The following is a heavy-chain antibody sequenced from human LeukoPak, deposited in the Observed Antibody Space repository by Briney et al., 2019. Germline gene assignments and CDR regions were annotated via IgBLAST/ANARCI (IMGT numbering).Heavy chain of an antibody. Sequence: GGSLRLSCAASGFTFNNFGMQWVRQTPGKGLEWVTVISCDGGTQYYADSVKGRFTISRDDSKNTLYLQMNSLRAEDTAVYYCAKDLLTMIVVVRGLDDAFDIWGQGTMVTVSS. D-gene: IGHD3-22*01. J-gene: IGHJ3*02. CDR1: GFTFNNFG. CDR2: ISCDGGTQ. CDR3: AKDLLTMIVVVRGLDDAFDI. V-gene: IGHV3-30*18.